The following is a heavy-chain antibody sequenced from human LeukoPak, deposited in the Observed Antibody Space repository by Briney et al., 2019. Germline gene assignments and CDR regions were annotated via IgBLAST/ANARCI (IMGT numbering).Heavy chain of an antibody. J-gene: IGHJ4*02. D-gene: IGHD4-17*01. V-gene: IGHV4-39*07. CDR2: IYYSEST. CDR1: GGSISSSSYY. CDR3: ARVLSGDSHEGVNDY. Sequence: PSETLSLTCTVSGGSISSSSYYWGWIRQPPGKGLEWIGSIYYSESTYYNPSLKSRVTISVDTSKNQFSLKLSSVTAADTAVYYCARVLSGDSHEGVNDYWGQGTLVTVSS.